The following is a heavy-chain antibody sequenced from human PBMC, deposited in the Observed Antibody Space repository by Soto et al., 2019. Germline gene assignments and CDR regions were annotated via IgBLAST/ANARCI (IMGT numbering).Heavy chain of an antibody. CDR3: ARVRRGYSYGYLFDY. Sequence: SETLSLTCTVSGGSISSYYWSWIRQPPGKGLEWIGYIYYSGSTNYNPSLKSRVTISVDTSKNQFSLKLSSVTGADTAVYYCARVRRGYSYGYLFDYWGQGTLVTVSS. J-gene: IGHJ4*02. CDR2: IYYSGST. CDR1: GGSISSYY. V-gene: IGHV4-59*01. D-gene: IGHD5-18*01.